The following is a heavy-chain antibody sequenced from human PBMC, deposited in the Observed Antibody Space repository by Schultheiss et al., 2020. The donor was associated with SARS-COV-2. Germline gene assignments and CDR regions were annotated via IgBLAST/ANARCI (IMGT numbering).Heavy chain of an antibody. J-gene: IGHJ4*02. Sequence: SQTLSLTCTVSGGSISSSSYYWGWIRQPPGKGLEWIGSIYYSGSTNYNPSLKSRVTISVDTSKNQFSLKLSSVTAADTAVYYCARGTYWFGVAIDYWGQGTLVTVSS. CDR1: GGSISSSSYY. V-gene: IGHV4-39*07. D-gene: IGHD3-3*01. CDR2: IYYSGST. CDR3: ARGTYWFGVAIDY.